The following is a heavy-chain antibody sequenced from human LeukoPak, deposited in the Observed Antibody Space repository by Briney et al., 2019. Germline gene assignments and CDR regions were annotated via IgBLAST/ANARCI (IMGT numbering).Heavy chain of an antibody. CDR2: IKQDGSEK. V-gene: IGHV3-7*01. CDR3: ARDLAAPRDPFFDY. D-gene: IGHD6-6*01. CDR1: GFTFSSYW. Sequence: GGSLRLSFAASGFTFSSYWMSWVRQAPGKGLEWVANIKQDGSEKYYVDSVKGRFTISRDNAKNSLYLQMNSLRAEDTAVYYCARDLAAPRDPFFDYWGQGTLVTVSS. J-gene: IGHJ4*02.